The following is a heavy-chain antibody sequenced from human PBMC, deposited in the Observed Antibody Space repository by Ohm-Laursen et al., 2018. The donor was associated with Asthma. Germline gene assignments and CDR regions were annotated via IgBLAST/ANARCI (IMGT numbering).Heavy chain of an antibody. CDR3: ARQRRDGFAY. CDR1: GGSISGSSYF. J-gene: IGHJ4*02. CDR2: IYYSGNT. D-gene: IGHD5-24*01. Sequence: TLSLTCAVPGGSISGSSYFWGWIRQPPGKGLEWIGGIYYSGNTYYNPSLKSRVTISVDTPKNQFSLKLTSVTAADTAVYYCARQRRDGFAYWGQGTLVTVSS. V-gene: IGHV4-39*01.